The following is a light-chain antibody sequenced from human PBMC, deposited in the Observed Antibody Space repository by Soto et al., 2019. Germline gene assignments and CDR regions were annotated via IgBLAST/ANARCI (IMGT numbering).Light chain of an antibody. J-gene: IGKJ4*01. CDR3: HQYVSSPLT. V-gene: IGKV3-20*01. CDR2: GAS. Sequence: EIVLTQSPGTLSLSPGERATLSCRASQSVSSSYLAWYQQKPGQAPRLLIYGASSRATGIPDRFSGSGSGTDFTLTISRLEPEDFAVHYCHQYVSSPLTFGGGTKVEIK. CDR1: QSVSSSY.